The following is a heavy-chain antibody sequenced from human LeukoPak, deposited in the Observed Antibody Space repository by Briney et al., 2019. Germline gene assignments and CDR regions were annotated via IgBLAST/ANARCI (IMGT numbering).Heavy chain of an antibody. J-gene: IGHJ4*02. CDR3: TTLGIAAAVCY. Sequence: KPGGSLRLFCAASGFTFNNAWMSWVRQAPGKGLEWVGRIKSKTDGGTIDYAAPVKGRFTISRDDSKNTLYLQMNSLKTEDTAVYYCTTLGIAAAVCYWGQGTRVTVSS. D-gene: IGHD6-13*01. CDR2: IKSKTDGGTI. CDR1: GFTFNNAW. V-gene: IGHV3-15*01.